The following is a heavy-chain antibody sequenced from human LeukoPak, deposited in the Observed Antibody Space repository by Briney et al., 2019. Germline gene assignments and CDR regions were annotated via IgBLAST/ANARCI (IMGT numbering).Heavy chain of an antibody. V-gene: IGHV4-61*02. Sequence: SQTLSLTCTVSGVSISSGSYYWSWIRQPAGKGLEWIGRIYTSGSTNYNPSLKSRVTISVDTSKNQFSLKLSSVTAADTAVYYCARSRKATVVTPRVFGWFDPWGQGTLVTVSS. CDR1: GVSISSGSYY. CDR3: ARSRKATVVTPRVFGWFDP. D-gene: IGHD4-23*01. J-gene: IGHJ5*02. CDR2: IYTSGST.